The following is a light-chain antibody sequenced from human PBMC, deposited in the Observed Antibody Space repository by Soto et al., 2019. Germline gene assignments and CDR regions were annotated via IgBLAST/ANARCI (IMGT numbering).Light chain of an antibody. CDR3: CSYAGSSPHVV. CDR1: SSDVGSYNL. J-gene: IGLJ2*01. V-gene: IGLV2-23*01. Sequence: QSVLTQPASVSGSPGQSITISCTGTSSDVGSYNLVSWYQQHPGKAPKPMIYEGSKRPSGVSNRFSGSKSGNTASLTISGLQAEDEADYYCCSYAGSSPHVVFGGGTKLTVL. CDR2: EGS.